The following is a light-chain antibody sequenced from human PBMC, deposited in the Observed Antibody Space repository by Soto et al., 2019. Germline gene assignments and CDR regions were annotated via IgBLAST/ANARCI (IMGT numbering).Light chain of an antibody. CDR1: QSVSSSS. V-gene: IGKV3-20*01. CDR3: QQYGGSPRT. Sequence: EIVLTQSPGTLSLSPGERATLSCRASQSVSSSSLAWYQQKRGQAPRLLIHDASSRATGIPDRFSGSGSGTDFTLTISRLETEDFAVYYCQQYGGSPRTFGQGTNVEVK. J-gene: IGKJ1*01. CDR2: DAS.